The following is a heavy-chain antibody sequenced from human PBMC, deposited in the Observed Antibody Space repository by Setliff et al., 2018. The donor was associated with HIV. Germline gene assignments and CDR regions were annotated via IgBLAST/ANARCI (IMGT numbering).Heavy chain of an antibody. J-gene: IGHJ4*02. Sequence: PSETLSLTCTVSDASISTSNFLWGWIRQSPGEGLEWIGSSYYSSRTYYNPSLKNRVTISADTSKNHLSLKLTSLTAADTAVYYCGRLETGPATSAYGPFNSWGQGKMVTVSS. CDR3: GRLETGPATSAYGPFNS. CDR1: DASISTSNFL. V-gene: IGHV4-39*02. D-gene: IGHD4-17*01. CDR2: SYYSSRT.